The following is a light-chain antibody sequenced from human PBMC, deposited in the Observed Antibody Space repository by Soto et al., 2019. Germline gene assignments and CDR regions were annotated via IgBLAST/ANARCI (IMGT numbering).Light chain of an antibody. J-gene: IGLJ2*01. CDR3: AAWDDSLSGRV. V-gene: IGLV1-47*01. CDR2: KNN. Sequence: QSVLTQPPSASGTPGQRVTISCSGSNSNIRSNYVYWYQHLPGTAPKLLIYKNNQRPSGVPDRFSGSKSGTSASLAISGLRSEDEADYYCAAWDDSLSGRVFGGGTKLTVL. CDR1: NSNIRSNY.